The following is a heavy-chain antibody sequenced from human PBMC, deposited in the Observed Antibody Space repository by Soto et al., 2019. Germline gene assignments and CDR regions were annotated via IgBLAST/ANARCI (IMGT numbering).Heavy chain of an antibody. CDR2: IIPIFGTA. CDR3: ARSEEPSSGYYNWFDP. J-gene: IGHJ5*02. D-gene: IGHD3-22*01. V-gene: IGHV1-69*13. CDR1: GGTFSSYA. Sequence: SVKVSCKASGGTFSSYAISWVRQAPGQGLEWMGGIIPIFGTANYAQKFQGRVTITADESTSTAYMELSSLRSEDTAVYYCARSEEPSSGYYNWFDPWSQGTLVTVSS.